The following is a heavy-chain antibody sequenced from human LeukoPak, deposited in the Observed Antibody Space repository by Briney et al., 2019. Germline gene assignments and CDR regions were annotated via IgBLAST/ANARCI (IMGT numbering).Heavy chain of an antibody. J-gene: IGHJ3*02. CDR2: IKQDGSDK. Sequence: GGSQRLSCAASGFTFSTFWMTWVRQAPGKGLEWVANIKQDGSDKSYVDSLEGRFTISRDNAKNSLFLQMNNLRADDTAVYFCARDNGLVDIWGQGTMVTVSS. CDR3: ARDNGLVDI. V-gene: IGHV3-7*04. CDR1: GFTFSTFW. D-gene: IGHD2-8*01.